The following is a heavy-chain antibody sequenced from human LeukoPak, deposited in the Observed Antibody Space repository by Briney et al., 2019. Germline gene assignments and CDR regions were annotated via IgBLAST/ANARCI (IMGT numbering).Heavy chain of an antibody. J-gene: IGHJ3*02. CDR3: ARGLYCSSTSCSHAFDI. D-gene: IGHD2-2*01. Sequence: GGSLRLSCAASGFTFSSYAMSWVRQAPGKGLEWVAVISYDGGNKYYADSVKGRFTISRDNSKNTLYLQMNSLRAEDTAVYYCARGLYCSSTSCSHAFDIWGQGTMVTVSS. CDR2: ISYDGGNK. CDR1: GFTFSSYA. V-gene: IGHV3-30-3*01.